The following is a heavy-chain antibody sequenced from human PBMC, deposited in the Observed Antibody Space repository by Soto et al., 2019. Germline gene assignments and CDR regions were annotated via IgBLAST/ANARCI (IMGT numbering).Heavy chain of an antibody. V-gene: IGHV1-18*01. CDR3: AKADSNYAGRFSYYYMDV. CDR1: GYTFANYG. D-gene: IGHD4-4*01. CDR2: ISAYNGNT. J-gene: IGHJ6*03. Sequence: ASVKVSCKASGYTFANYGRSWVRQAPGQGLEWMGWISAYNGNTNYAQKFQGKVTMTTDTSTSTAYMELRNLRSDDTAVYYCAKADSNYAGRFSYYYMDVWGTGTMVTVSS.